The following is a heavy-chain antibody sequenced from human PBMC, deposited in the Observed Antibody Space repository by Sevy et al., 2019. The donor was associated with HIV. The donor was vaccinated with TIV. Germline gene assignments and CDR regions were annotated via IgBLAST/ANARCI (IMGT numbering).Heavy chain of an antibody. CDR3: ARQGSSAYFNYYAMDV. Sequence: SETLSLTCTVSGGSISSYFYSWIRQPPGKGLEWIGNVYYSGSTNYNPSLTSRVTISVDTSKNQFSLELSSVTAAETAVYYCARQGSSAYFNYYAMDVWGQGTTVTVSS. CDR1: GGSISSYF. CDR2: VYYSGST. V-gene: IGHV4-59*08. D-gene: IGHD6-6*01. J-gene: IGHJ6*02.